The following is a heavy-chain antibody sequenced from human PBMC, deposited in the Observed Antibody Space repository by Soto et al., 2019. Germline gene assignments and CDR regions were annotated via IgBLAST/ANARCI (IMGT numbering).Heavy chain of an antibody. Sequence: SETLSLTSTVSGGSLNSYYWTWIRQSPGKGLEWIGYVSSTGSTNYNPSLKSRLTMSLDTSTNEVSLSLTSVTAADAAVYFCARFSPPRKSYDSNPGWFDPWGQGIMVTVSS. J-gene: IGHJ5*02. CDR2: VSSTGST. CDR1: GGSLNSYY. V-gene: IGHV4-59*01. CDR3: ARFSPPRKSYDSNPGWFDP. D-gene: IGHD3-22*01.